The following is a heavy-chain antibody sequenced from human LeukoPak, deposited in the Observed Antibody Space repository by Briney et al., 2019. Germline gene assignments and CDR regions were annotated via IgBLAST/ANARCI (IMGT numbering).Heavy chain of an antibody. CDR2: INPNSGGT. CDR3: ASLYFSDIFYFDY. V-gene: IGHV1-2*02. D-gene: IGHD3-22*01. CDR1: GYTFTDYY. Sequence: ASVKASCKASGYTFTDYYMHWVRQAPGQGLEWMGWINPNSGGTNYAQKFQGRVTMTRDTSISTAYLELTRLRSDDTAVYYCASLYFSDIFYFDYWGQGTLVTVSS. J-gene: IGHJ4*02.